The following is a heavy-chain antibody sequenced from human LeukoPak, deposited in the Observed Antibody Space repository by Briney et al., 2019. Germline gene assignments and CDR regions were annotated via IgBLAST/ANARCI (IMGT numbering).Heavy chain of an antibody. J-gene: IGHJ4*02. D-gene: IGHD3-16*01. V-gene: IGHV3-48*02. CDR1: GFMFTKIG. CDR2: ISSSSTI. CDR3: ARGELGGDF. Sequence: GGSLRLSCAVSGFMFTKIGMNWVRQAPGKGLEWVSYISSSSTIYYADSVKGRFTISRDNAKNSLYLQMNSLRDEDTAVYFCARGELGGDFWGQGTLVTVSS.